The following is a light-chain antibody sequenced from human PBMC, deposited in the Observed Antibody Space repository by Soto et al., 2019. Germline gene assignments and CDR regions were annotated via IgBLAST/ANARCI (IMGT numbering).Light chain of an antibody. CDR2: EVS. J-gene: IGLJ1*01. CDR3: CAYAYSPYI. V-gene: IGLV2-23*02. Sequence: QSVLTQPASVSGSPGQSIIISCTGTRSDVGTYNLVSWYQHHPGKAPKLLIYEVSKRPSGVSHRFSGSKSGNTASLTISGLQAEDEADYYCCAYAYSPYIFGSGTKLPVL. CDR1: RSDVGTYNL.